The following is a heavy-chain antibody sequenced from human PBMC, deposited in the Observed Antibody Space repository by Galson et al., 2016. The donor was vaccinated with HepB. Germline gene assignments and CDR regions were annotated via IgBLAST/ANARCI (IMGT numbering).Heavy chain of an antibody. V-gene: IGHV3-9*01. CDR2: ISWNTDSI. Sequence: SLRLSCAGSGFTFHDSAVPWVRQAPGKGLEWVAGISWNTDSIQYADSVRGRFTISRDNAKNSLYLQMSSLKTEDTALYYCAKGYFNFDSWGQGTLVTVSS. J-gene: IGHJ4*02. D-gene: IGHD2/OR15-2a*01. CDR1: GFTFHDSA. CDR3: AKGYFNFDS.